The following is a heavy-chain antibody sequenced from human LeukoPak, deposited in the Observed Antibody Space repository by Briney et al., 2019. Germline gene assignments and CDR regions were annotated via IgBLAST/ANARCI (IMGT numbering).Heavy chain of an antibody. J-gene: IGHJ4*02. D-gene: IGHD3-22*01. Sequence: GGSLRLSCAASGFTFSNYWMHWVRQAPGKGLEWVGRIKSKTDGGTTDYAAPVKGRFTISRDDSKNTLYLQMNSLKTEDTAVYYCTTEFYYDSSGYVNWGQGTLVTVSS. CDR1: GFTFSNYW. CDR2: IKSKTDGGTT. CDR3: TTEFYYDSSGYVN. V-gene: IGHV3-15*01.